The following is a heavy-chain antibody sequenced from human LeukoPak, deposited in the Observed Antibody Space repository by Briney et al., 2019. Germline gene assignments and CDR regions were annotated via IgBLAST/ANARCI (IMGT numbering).Heavy chain of an antibody. CDR2: IYNTENT. CDR1: GGSISSFY. Sequence: SETLSLTCTVSGGSISSFYWSWIQQSPGKGLEWIGYIYNTENTNYNPSLKSRVTISVDTSKNQFSLKVKSVTASDTAVYYCASSKPDLDTWGQGTLVTVSS. D-gene: IGHD2-2*01. CDR3: ASSKPDLDT. J-gene: IGHJ5*02. V-gene: IGHV4-59*08.